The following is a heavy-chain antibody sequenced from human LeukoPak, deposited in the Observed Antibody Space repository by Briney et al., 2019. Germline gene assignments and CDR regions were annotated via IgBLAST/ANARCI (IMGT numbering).Heavy chain of an antibody. CDR2: ISWNSGSI. Sequence: PGGSLRLSCAASGFTFSSYAMSWVRQAPGKGLEWVSGISWNSGSIGYADSVKGRFTISRDNAKNSLYLQMNSLRAEDTALYYCAKSLVATTLGFFDYWGQGTLVTVSS. CDR1: GFTFSSYA. J-gene: IGHJ4*02. D-gene: IGHD5-12*01. V-gene: IGHV3-9*01. CDR3: AKSLVATTLGFFDY.